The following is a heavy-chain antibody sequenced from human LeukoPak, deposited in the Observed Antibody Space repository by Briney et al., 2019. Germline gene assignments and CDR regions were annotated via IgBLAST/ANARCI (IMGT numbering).Heavy chain of an antibody. J-gene: IGHJ4*02. CDR3: ARDIATVTTSPSDY. CDR2: IKQDGSEK. V-gene: IGHV3-7*01. Sequence: PGGSLRLSCAASGFTFSSYWMSWVRQAPGKGLEWVANIKQDGSEKYYVDSVKGRFTISRDNAKNSLYLQMNSLRAEDTAVYYCARDIATVTTSPSDYWGQGTLVTVSS. CDR1: GFTFSSYW. D-gene: IGHD4-17*01.